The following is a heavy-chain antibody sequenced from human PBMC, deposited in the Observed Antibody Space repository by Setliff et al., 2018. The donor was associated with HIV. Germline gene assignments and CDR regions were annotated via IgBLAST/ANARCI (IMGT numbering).Heavy chain of an antibody. D-gene: IGHD2-15*01. V-gene: IGHV4-59*01. Sequence: TSETLSLTCTVSGGSISSYYWSWIRQPPGKGLEWIGYIYYSGSTNYNPSLKSRVTISVDTSKNQFSLKLSSVTAADTAVYYCARNSCSGGSCPDAFDIWGQGTMVTVSS. CDR1: GGSISSYY. J-gene: IGHJ3*02. CDR3: ARNSCSGGSCPDAFDI. CDR2: IYYSGST.